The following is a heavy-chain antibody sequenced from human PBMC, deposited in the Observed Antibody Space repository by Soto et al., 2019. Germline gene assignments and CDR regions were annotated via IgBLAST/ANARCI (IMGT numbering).Heavy chain of an antibody. J-gene: IGHJ4*02. D-gene: IGHD1-26*01. Sequence: EVQLLESGGGLVQPGGSLRLSCAASGFTFSSYAMRWVRQAPGKGLEWVSAISGSGGSTYYADSVQGRFTISRDNSKNTLYLQMNSLRAEDTAVYYCERRGSGSYYDYWGQGTLVTVSS. CDR2: ISGSGGST. V-gene: IGHV3-23*01. CDR1: GFTFSSYA. CDR3: ERRGSGSYYDY.